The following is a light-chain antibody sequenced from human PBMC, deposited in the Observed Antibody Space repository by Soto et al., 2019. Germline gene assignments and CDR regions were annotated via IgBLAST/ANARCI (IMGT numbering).Light chain of an antibody. V-gene: IGKV1-5*03. J-gene: IGKJ1*01. Sequence: DIQMTQSTSTLPASVGDRVTITCRASQSISNWLAWYQQKPGKAPKLLIYKASTLKSGVPSRFSGSGSGTEFTLTISSLQPDDFATYYCQHYNSYSEAFGQGTKVDIK. CDR3: QHYNSYSEA. CDR1: QSISNW. CDR2: KAS.